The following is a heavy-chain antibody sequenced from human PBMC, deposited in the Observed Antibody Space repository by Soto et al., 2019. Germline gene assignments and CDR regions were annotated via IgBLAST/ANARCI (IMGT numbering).Heavy chain of an antibody. D-gene: IGHD2-21*02. Sequence: EVQLVESGGGLVQPGGSLRLSCATSGFTVSSNYMSWVRQAPGKGLEWVSVIYSGGSTYYADSVKGRFTISRHNSKNTLYLQMNSLRAEDTAVYYCARGRDCGGDCRNWFDPWGQGTLVTVSS. J-gene: IGHJ5*02. V-gene: IGHV3-53*04. CDR1: GFTVSSNY. CDR3: ARGRDCGGDCRNWFDP. CDR2: IYSGGST.